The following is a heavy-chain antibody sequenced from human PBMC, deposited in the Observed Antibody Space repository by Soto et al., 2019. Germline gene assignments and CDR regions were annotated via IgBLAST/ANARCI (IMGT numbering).Heavy chain of an antibody. Sequence: QVQLQQWGAGLLKPSETLSLTCAVYGGSFSGYYWSWIRQPPGKGLEWIGEINHSGSTHYNPSLNSRVTISVDTSKKQFSLKLSSVTATDTAVYYCGSPGYVDYWGQGTLVTVSS. CDR1: GGSFSGYY. CDR3: GSPGYVDY. D-gene: IGHD2-2*01. CDR2: INHSGST. V-gene: IGHV4-34*02. J-gene: IGHJ4*02.